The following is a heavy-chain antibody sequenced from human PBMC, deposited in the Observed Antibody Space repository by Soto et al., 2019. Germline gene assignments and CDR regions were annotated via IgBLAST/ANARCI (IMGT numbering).Heavy chain of an antibody. V-gene: IGHV4-59*01. CDR1: GGSISNYY. Sequence: PSETLSLTCNVSGGSISNYYWTWVRQSPEKGLEWIGYMYYNGNINYNPSLKSRVTISIDTSKNQFSLTLKSVTAADTAVYYCASGGSWFDPWGQGVLVTVS. J-gene: IGHJ5*02. CDR3: ASGGSWFDP. CDR2: MYYNGNI. D-gene: IGHD3-16*01.